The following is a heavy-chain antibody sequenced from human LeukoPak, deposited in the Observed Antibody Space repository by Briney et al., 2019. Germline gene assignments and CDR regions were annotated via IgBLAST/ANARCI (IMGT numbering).Heavy chain of an antibody. CDR3: ARASPYDSSGYYLY. CDR1: GDTFSSYA. D-gene: IGHD3-22*01. V-gene: IGHV1-69*01. CDR2: IIPIFGTA. Sequence: SVKLSCEATGDTFSSYAISWVRQAPGQGLEWMGGIIPIFGTANYAQKFQGRVTITADESTSTAYMELTSLRSEDTAVYYCARASPYDSSGYYLYWGQGTLVTVSS. J-gene: IGHJ4*02.